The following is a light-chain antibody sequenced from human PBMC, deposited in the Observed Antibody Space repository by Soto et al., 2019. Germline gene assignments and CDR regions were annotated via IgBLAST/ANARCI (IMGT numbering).Light chain of an antibody. V-gene: IGLV2-8*01. CDR2: EVS. Sequence: QSALTQPPSASGSPGQSVTISCTGTSSDVGDYNYVSWYQQHPGKAPKFMIYEVSMRPSGVPDRFSGSKSGNTASLTVSGLQAEDEADYYCSSYAGSNNWVFVGGTKLTVL. CDR3: SSYAGSNNWV. J-gene: IGLJ3*02. CDR1: SSDVGDYNY.